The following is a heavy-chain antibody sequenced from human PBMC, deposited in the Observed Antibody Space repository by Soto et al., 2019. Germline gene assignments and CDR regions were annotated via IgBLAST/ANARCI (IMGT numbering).Heavy chain of an antibody. CDR2: INHRGST. Sequence: QVHLQQWGAGLLKPSGTLCLTSAVDGGSFSGYYWSWFRQPPGKCLARIGEINHRGSTNYSPPLKSRVTMSGHPAKYQFSLMLCSVTSVDTAVYDWARWSFRVWYATYYWYDIDIWGQGTTVTVSS. J-gene: IGHJ6*01. D-gene: IGHD2-8*01. CDR1: GGSFSGYY. CDR3: ARWSFRVWYATYYWYDIDI. V-gene: IGHV4-34*01.